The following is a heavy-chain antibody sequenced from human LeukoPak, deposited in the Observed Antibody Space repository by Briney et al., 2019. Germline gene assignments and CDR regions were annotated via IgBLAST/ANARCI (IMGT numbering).Heavy chain of an antibody. CDR2: ISSSGSTI. Sequence: GGSLRLSCAASGFTFSDYSMSWIRQAPVKVLARVSYISSSGSTIYYADSVKGRFTISRDNAKNSLYLQMNSLRAEDTAVYYSARGKPVAGTRVFDYWGQGTLVTVSS. CDR1: GFTFSDYS. CDR3: ARGKPVAGTRVFDY. J-gene: IGHJ4*02. V-gene: IGHV3-11*01. D-gene: IGHD6-19*01.